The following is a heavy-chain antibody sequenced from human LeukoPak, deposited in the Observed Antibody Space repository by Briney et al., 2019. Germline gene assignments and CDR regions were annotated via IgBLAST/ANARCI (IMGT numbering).Heavy chain of an antibody. D-gene: IGHD3-10*02. CDR3: VRGAGGPRNYVLDY. V-gene: IGHV3-74*01. CDR1: GFTFSGYW. CDR2: LNSDGTTI. J-gene: IGHJ4*02. Sequence: GGSRRLSCVASGFTFSGYWMHWVRQAPGMGLVWVSRLNSDGTTINYADSVKGRFTISRDNAKNTVYLQMSGLRDDDTALYFCVRGAGGPRNYVLDYWGQGALVSVSS.